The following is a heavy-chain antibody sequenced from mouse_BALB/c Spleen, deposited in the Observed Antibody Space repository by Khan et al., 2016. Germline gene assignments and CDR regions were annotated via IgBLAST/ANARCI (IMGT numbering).Heavy chain of an antibody. CDR2: ISYDGSN. CDR1: GYSITSGYY. J-gene: IGHJ1*01. Sequence: EVQLQESGPGLVKPSQSLSLTCSVTGYSITSGYYWNWIRQFPGNKLEWMGYISYDGSNNYNPSLKNRISITRDTSKNQFFLKLNSVTTEDTATCYCARVSYGNYDWYFDVWGAGTTVTVSS. V-gene: IGHV3-6*02. CDR3: ARVSYGNYDWYFDV. D-gene: IGHD2-1*01.